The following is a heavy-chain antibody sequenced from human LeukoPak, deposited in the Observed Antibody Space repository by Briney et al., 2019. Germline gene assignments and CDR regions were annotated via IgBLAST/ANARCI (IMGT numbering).Heavy chain of an antibody. CDR3: AKDWGDIVVVPAAPFDY. V-gene: IGHV3-23*01. J-gene: IGHJ4*02. Sequence: GGSPRLSCAASGFTFSSYAMSWVRQAPGKGLDWDSAISGSGGSTYYADSVKGRFTISRDNSKNTLYLQMNSLRAGDTAVYYCAKDWGDIVVVPAAPFDYWGQGTLATVSS. CDR2: ISGSGGST. CDR1: GFTFSSYA. D-gene: IGHD2-2*01.